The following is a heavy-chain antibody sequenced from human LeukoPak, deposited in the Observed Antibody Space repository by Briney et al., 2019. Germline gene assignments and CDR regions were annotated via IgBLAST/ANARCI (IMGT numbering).Heavy chain of an antibody. V-gene: IGHV3-7*01. J-gene: IGHJ4*02. Sequence: AGSLRLSCAASGFTFSSSWMSWGRKRPGQGLERVANIRHDGSGKYYVDSMKGRLTISRDNAKNSLYLQMNSLRAEDTAVYYWATCVFRPLDDSTHWRTSRAFDYWGQGTLVTVSS. CDR2: IRHDGSGK. CDR3: ATCVFRPLDDSTHWRTSRAFDY. CDR1: GFTFSSSW. D-gene: IGHD2/OR15-2a*01.